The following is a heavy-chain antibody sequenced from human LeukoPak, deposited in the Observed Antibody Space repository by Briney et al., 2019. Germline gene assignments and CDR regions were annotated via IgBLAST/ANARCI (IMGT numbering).Heavy chain of an antibody. CDR2: ISAYNGNT. V-gene: IGHV1-18*01. Sequence: ASVKVSCKASGYTFTSYGVSGVRQAPGQGLEWMGGISAYNGNTDYAQELQGRVTMTTDTSTSTADMELRSLRSDDTAVYYCARDGLRFLEWLLGYYYMDVWGKGTTVTVSS. CDR3: ARDGLRFLEWLLGYYYMDV. D-gene: IGHD3-3*01. J-gene: IGHJ6*03. CDR1: GYTFTSYG.